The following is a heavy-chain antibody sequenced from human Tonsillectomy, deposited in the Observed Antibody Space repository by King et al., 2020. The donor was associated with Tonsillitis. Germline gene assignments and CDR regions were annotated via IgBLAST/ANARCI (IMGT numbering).Heavy chain of an antibody. J-gene: IGHJ6*02. CDR1: GFTFSSYS. CDR2: ISSSSSYI. V-gene: IGHV3-21*01. D-gene: IGHD3-22*01. CDR3: AGDREYYDSSGYYYGASGMDV. Sequence: VQLVESGGGLVKPGGSLRLSCAASGFTFSSYSMNWVRQAPGKGLEWVSSISSSSSYIYYADSVKGRFTISRDNAKNSLYLQMNSLRAEDTAVYYCAGDREYYDSSGYYYGASGMDVWGQGTTVTVSS.